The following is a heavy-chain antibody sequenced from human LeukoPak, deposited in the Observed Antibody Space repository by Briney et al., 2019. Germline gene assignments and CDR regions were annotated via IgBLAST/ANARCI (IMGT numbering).Heavy chain of an antibody. CDR1: GGSFSGYY. J-gene: IGHJ4*02. V-gene: IGHV4-34*01. D-gene: IGHD2-21*02. CDR3: ARTPYCGGDCYSSEGDYFDY. CDR2: INRSGST. Sequence: SETLSLTCAVYGGSFSGYYWSWIRQPPGKGLEWIGEINRSGSTNYNPSLKSRVTISVDTSKNQFSLKLSSVTAADTAVYYCARTPYCGGDCYSSEGDYFDYWGQGTLVTVSS.